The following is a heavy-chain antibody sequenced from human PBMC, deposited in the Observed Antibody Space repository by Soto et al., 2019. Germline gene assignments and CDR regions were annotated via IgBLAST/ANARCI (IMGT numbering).Heavy chain of an antibody. V-gene: IGHV3-11*01. Sequence: QVQLVESGGGLVKPGGSLRLSCAASGIVFSDYMSWVRQAPVKGLEWLSYISGSGRTTXSADSVKGRFTISRDNAXXXXXXXXXXXXXXXXXXXXXXXXXFPWGWFDPWGQGTLVTVSS. CDR3: XXXXFPWGWFDP. CDR2: ISGSGRTT. J-gene: IGHJ5*02. D-gene: IGHD3-16*01. CDR1: GIVFSDY.